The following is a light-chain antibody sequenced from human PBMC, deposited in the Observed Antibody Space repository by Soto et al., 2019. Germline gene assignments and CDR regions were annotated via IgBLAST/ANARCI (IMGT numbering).Light chain of an antibody. CDR3: SSYTSSSTLYV. Sequence: QSALTQPASVSGSPGQSITISCTGTSSDVGGYNYVPWYQQHPGKAPKLLIFEVSNRPSGVSNRFSGSKSDNTASLTISGLQAEDEADYYCSSYTSSSTLYVFGTGTQLTVL. J-gene: IGLJ1*01. CDR2: EVS. V-gene: IGLV2-14*01. CDR1: SSDVGGYNY.